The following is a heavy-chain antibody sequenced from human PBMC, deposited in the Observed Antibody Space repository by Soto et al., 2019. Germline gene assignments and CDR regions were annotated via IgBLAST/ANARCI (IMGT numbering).Heavy chain of an antibody. CDR3: AREVHRVGGHELDY. CDR2: INPNSGGT. Sequence: ASVKVSCKASGYTFTSYAMHWVRQAPGQRLEWMGWINPNSGGTNYAQNFQGRVTMTRDTSISTAYMELSRLRSEDTAVYYCAREVHRVGGHELDYWGQGTLVTVSS. CDR1: GYTFTSYA. J-gene: IGHJ4*02. D-gene: IGHD2-15*01. V-gene: IGHV1-2*02.